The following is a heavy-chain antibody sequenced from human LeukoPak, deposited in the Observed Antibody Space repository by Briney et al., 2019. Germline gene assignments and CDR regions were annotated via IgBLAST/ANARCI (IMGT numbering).Heavy chain of an antibody. CDR2: IKGDGSST. J-gene: IGHJ6*02. CDR3: ARGNYHAMDV. Sequence: GGSLRLSCAASGFTFSNYWMHWVRQTPGEGLVCVSLIKGDGSSTTYADSVKGRFTISRDNAKNTVYLQMNSLRAEDAAVYYCARGNYHAMDVWGQGTTVTVSS. V-gene: IGHV3-74*01. CDR1: GFTFSNYW.